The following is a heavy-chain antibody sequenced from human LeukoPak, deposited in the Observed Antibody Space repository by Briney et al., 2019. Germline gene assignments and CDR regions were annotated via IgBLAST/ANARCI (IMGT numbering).Heavy chain of an antibody. Sequence: GGSLRLSCAASGFTFSAYGMQWVRQAPGKGLEWVAFVRYDGNDKYYADSVKGRFTISRDNSKNTVYLQMNSLRAEDTAVYYCASLRGSKGYWGQGTLVTVSS. D-gene: IGHD2-15*01. CDR3: ASLRGSKGY. J-gene: IGHJ4*02. V-gene: IGHV3-30*02. CDR2: VRYDGNDK. CDR1: GFTFSAYG.